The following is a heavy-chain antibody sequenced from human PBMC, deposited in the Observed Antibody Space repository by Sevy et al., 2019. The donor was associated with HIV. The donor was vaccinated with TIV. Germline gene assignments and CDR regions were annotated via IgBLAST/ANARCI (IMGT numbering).Heavy chain of an antibody. V-gene: IGHV3-49*04. CDR3: MRWKGAQSIFDY. CDR2: LKHKAYGGTL. CDR1: GFTFGDYA. D-gene: IGHD1-1*01. Sequence: GVSLRLSCTGSGFTFGDYAMSWVRQAPGKGLEWVAFLKHKAYGGTLDYAASVKGRFSISRDDSKSIAHLQMNDLKTEDTAIYYCMRWKGAQSIFDYWGQGALVTVSS. J-gene: IGHJ4*02.